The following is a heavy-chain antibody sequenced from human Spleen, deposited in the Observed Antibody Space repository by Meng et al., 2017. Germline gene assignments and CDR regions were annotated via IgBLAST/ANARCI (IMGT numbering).Heavy chain of an antibody. CDR1: GASLSNYY. CDR3: AKSLLTGPY. V-gene: IGHV4-59*12. Sequence: GSLRLSCTVSGASLSNYYWSWIRQPPGKQLEWIGYIYDDGSTNSNPSLKSRVTMSVDSSKKQLSLKLSSVTAADTAVYYCAKSLLTGPYWGQGTLVTVSS. CDR2: IYDDGST. D-gene: IGHD3-9*01. J-gene: IGHJ4*02.